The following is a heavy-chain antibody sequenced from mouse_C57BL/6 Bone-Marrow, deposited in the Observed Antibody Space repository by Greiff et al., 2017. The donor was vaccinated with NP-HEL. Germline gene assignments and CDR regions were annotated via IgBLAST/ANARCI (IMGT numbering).Heavy chain of an antibody. V-gene: IGHV8-12*01. CDR3: ARSLDGYYAMDY. D-gene: IGHD2-10*02. CDR2: IYWDDDK. J-gene: IGHJ4*01. CDR1: GFSLSTSGMG. Sequence: QVTLKESGPGILQSSQTLSLTCSFSGFSLSTSGMGVSWIRQPSGKGLEWLAHIYWDDDKCYKPSLKSRPTISKDTARNQVFLKITSVDTADTATYYCARSLDGYYAMDYWGQGTSVTVSS.